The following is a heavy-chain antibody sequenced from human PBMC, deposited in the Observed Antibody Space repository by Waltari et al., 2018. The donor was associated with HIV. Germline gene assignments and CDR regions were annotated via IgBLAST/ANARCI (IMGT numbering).Heavy chain of an antibody. CDR2: IIPIFGTE. CDR1: GGTFSSYA. V-gene: IGHV1-69*12. J-gene: IGHJ5*02. D-gene: IGHD2-2*02. Sequence: QVQLVQSGAEVKKPGSSVKVSCKDSGGTFSSYAIRWVRKAPGQGIEWMGGIIPIFGTENYEQKFQGRVTITADESTSTAYMELSSLRSEDTAVYYCAREGGYCSSTSCYIVPGFDPWGQGTLVTVSS. CDR3: AREGGYCSSTSCYIVPGFDP.